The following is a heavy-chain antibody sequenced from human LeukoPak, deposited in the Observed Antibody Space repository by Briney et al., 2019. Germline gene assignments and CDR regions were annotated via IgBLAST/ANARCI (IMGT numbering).Heavy chain of an antibody. CDR2: ISSSSSYI. D-gene: IGHD2-15*01. CDR1: GFTFSSYS. V-gene: IGHV3-21*01. Sequence: GGSLRLSCAASGFTFSSYSMNWVRQAPGKGLEWVSSISSSSSYIYYADSVKGRFTISRDNAKNSLYLQMNSLRAEDTAVYYCARSSVVVVAAYFDYWGQGTLVTVSS. CDR3: ARSSVVVVAAYFDY. J-gene: IGHJ4*02.